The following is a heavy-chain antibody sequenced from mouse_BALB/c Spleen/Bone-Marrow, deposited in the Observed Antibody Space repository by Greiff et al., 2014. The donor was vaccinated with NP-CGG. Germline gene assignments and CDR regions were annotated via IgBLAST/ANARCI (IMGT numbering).Heavy chain of an antibody. J-gene: IGHJ2*01. V-gene: IGHV14-4*02. D-gene: IGHD2-4*01. CDR3: NARGDYDFDYSDY. CDR1: GFNIKDYY. Sequence: VHVKQSGAELVRSGASVKLSCTASGFNIKDYYMHWVKQRPEQGLEWIGWIDPENGDTEYAPKFQGKATMTADTSSNTAYLQLSSLTSEDTAVYYCNARGDYDFDYSDYWGQGTTLTVSS. CDR2: IDPENGDT.